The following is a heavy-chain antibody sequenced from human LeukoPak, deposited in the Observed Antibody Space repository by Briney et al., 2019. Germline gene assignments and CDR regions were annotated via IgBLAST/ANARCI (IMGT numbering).Heavy chain of an antibody. D-gene: IGHD3-10*01. Sequence: PGGSLRLSCAASGFTFSSYWMSWVRQAPGKGLEWVANIKQDGSEKYYVGSVKGRFTISRDNAKNSLYLQMNSLRAEDTAVYYCARVLYYYGSGTAPCWFDPWGQGTLVTVSS. CDR2: IKQDGSEK. CDR1: GFTFSSYW. J-gene: IGHJ5*02. V-gene: IGHV3-7*04. CDR3: ARVLYYYGSGTAPCWFDP.